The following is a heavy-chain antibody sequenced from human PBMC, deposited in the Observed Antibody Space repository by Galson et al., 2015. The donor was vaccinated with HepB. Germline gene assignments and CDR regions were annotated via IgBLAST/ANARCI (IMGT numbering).Heavy chain of an antibody. CDR2: ISAYNGNT. CDR1: GYTFTSYG. D-gene: IGHD6-19*01. Sequence: SVKVSCKASGYTFTSYGISWVRQAPGQGLEWMGWISAYNGNTNYAQKLQGRVTMTTDTSTSTAYMELRSLRSDDTAVYYCARDTAGWDPSHHYYYYGMDVWGQGTTVTVSS. J-gene: IGHJ6*02. V-gene: IGHV1-18*04. CDR3: ARDTAGWDPSHHYYYYGMDV.